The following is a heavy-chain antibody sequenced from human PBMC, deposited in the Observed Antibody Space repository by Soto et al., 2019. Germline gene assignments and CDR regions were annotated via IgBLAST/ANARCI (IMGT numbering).Heavy chain of an antibody. CDR1: GYTFTSYG. CDR2: ISAYNGNT. D-gene: IGHD2-2*01. Sequence: GASVKVSCKASGYTFTSYGISWVRQAPGQGLEGMGWISAYNGNTNYAQELQGRVTMPTDTSTSTAYMELRSLRSDDTAVYYCERLVVPAAKQMKRTMPLYYYYYYYGMDVWGQGTTVTVSS. J-gene: IGHJ6*02. V-gene: IGHV1-18*04. CDR3: ERLVVPAAKQMKRTMPLYYYYYYYGMDV.